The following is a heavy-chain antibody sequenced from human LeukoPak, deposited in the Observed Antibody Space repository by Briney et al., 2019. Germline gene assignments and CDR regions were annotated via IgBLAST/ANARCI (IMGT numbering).Heavy chain of an antibody. CDR1: GFTFSSYW. Sequence: PGGSLRLSCAASGFTFSSYWMHWVRQAPGKGLVWVSRINSDGSSTSYADSVKGRFTISRDNAKNTLYLQMNSLRAEDTAVYYCARRYSSSWHIFNYFDYWGQGTLVTVSS. J-gene: IGHJ4*02. CDR2: INSDGSST. CDR3: ARRYSSSWHIFNYFDY. V-gene: IGHV3-74*01. D-gene: IGHD6-13*01.